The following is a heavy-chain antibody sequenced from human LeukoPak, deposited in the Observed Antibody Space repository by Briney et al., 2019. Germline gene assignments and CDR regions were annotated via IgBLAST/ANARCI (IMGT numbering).Heavy chain of an antibody. CDR1: GFTFSSYS. V-gene: IGHV3-21*01. D-gene: IGHD6-6*01. CDR3: ARVAGYSTSSENY. Sequence: GGSLRLSCAASGFTFSSYSMNWVRQAPGKGLEWVSSISSSSNYIYYADSVKGRFTISRDNAKNSLYLQMNSLRAEDTAVYYCARVAGYSTSSENYWGQGTLVTVSS. J-gene: IGHJ4*02. CDR2: ISSSSNYI.